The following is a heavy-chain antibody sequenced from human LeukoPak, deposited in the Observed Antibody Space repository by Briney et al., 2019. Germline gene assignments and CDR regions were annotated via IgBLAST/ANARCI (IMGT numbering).Heavy chain of an antibody. D-gene: IGHD3-3*01. V-gene: IGHV3-74*01. CDR1: GFTFSSYW. J-gene: IGHJ6*02. Sequence: GGSLRLSCAASGFTFSSYWMHWVRQAPGKGLVWVSRINSDGSSTSYADSVKSRFTISRDNAKNTLYLQMNSLRAEDTAVYYCAREEKYTIFGVVIQDTNYYYGMDVWGQGTTVTVSS. CDR2: INSDGSST. CDR3: AREEKYTIFGVVIQDTNYYYGMDV.